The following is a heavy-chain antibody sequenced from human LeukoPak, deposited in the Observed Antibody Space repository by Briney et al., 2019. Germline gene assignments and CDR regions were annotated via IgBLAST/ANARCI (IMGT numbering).Heavy chain of an antibody. CDR1: GFSFSASS. CDR3: ASGGGVLAAFDI. V-gene: IGHV3-73*01. J-gene: IGHJ3*02. D-gene: IGHD2-8*02. Sequence: GGSLRLSCGASGFSFSASSMHWVRQAPGKGLEWVGRIRSKINGYATHFAASVDGGFTVSRDDSKNTMYLHMNSLKTEDTAVYYCASGGGVLAAFDIWGQGTMVIVSS. CDR2: IRSKINGYAT.